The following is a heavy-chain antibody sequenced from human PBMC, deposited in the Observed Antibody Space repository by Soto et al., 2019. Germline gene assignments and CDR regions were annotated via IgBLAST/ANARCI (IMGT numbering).Heavy chain of an antibody. CDR1: GFAFSTYG. CDR2: INAGGRSA. D-gene: IGHD2-2*01. Sequence: GGSLRLSCVASGFAFSTYGMSWVRQAPGQGLEWVSAINAGGRSAYYADSVKGRFIISRDNSKNTLFLPMNSLRAEDTAVYYCAKDRGCSSATCYQADWGQGSLVTVSS. V-gene: IGHV3-23*01. J-gene: IGHJ4*02. CDR3: AKDRGCSSATCYQAD.